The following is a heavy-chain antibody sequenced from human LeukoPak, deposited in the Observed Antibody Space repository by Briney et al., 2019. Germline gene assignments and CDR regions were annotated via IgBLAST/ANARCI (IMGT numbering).Heavy chain of an antibody. J-gene: IGHJ3*02. CDR2: IYYSGST. Sequence: SETLSLTCAVYGGSFSGYYWSWIRQHPGKGLEWIGYIYYSGSTYYNPSLKSRVTISVDTSKNQFSLKLSSVTAADTAVYYCAREGFVYYDSSGYYRAFDIWGQGTMVTVSS. CDR3: AREGFVYYDSSGYYRAFDI. CDR1: GGSFSGYY. D-gene: IGHD3-22*01. V-gene: IGHV4-31*11.